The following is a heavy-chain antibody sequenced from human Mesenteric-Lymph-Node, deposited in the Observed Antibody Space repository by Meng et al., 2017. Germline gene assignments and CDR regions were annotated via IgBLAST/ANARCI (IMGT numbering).Heavy chain of an antibody. D-gene: IGHD6-19*01. CDR3: ASFPPPGKQWLVTDY. V-gene: IGHV4-4*02. CDR1: GDSIGSGDW. J-gene: IGHJ4*02. Sequence: GQLKESGPGLVKPSGTLSLTCAVSGDSIGSGDWWSWVRQPPGKGLEWIGEIYHSGSTNYNPSLKSRVTISVDKSKNQFSLKLSSVTAADTAVYYCASFPPPGKQWLVTDYWGQGTLVTVSS. CDR2: IYHSGST.